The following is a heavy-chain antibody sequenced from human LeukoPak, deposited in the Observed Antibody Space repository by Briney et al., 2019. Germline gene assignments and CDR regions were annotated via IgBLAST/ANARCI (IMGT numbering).Heavy chain of an antibody. D-gene: IGHD3-10*01. CDR2: IYYSGSA. J-gene: IGHJ5*02. CDR1: GGSISSGDYY. CDR3: ARAKWFGNPSWGWFDP. V-gene: IGHV4-30-4*01. Sequence: PSQTLPLTCTVSGGSISSGDYYWSWIRQPPGKGLEWIGYIYYSGSAHYNPSLKSRLTISLDTSKNQFSLKMSFVTAADTAVYYCARAKWFGNPSWGWFDPWGQGTLVTVSS.